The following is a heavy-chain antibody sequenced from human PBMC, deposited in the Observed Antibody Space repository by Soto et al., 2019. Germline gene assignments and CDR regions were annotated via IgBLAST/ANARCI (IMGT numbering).Heavy chain of an antibody. CDR1: GYSFTRYW. CDR2: IYPGDSDT. Sequence: GESLKISCTGSGYSFTRYWIGWVRQMPGKGLEWMGIIYPGDSDTRYSPSFQGQVTISADKSISTAYLQWSSLKASDTAMYYCARMVRGVIIDSDNFDYWGQGTLVTVSS. V-gene: IGHV5-51*01. D-gene: IGHD3-10*01. CDR3: ARMVRGVIIDSDNFDY. J-gene: IGHJ4*02.